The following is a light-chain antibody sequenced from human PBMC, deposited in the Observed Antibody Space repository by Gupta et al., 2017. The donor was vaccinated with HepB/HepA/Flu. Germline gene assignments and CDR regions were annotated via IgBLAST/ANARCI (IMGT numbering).Light chain of an antibody. J-gene: IGLJ3*02. CDR3: GTWDSSLSARWV. CDR1: SSNIGNNY. V-gene: IGLV1-51*02. Sequence: QSVLTQPPSVSAAPGQKVTIPCSGSSSNIGNNYVSWYQQLPGTAPKLLIYENNKRPSGIPDRFSCSKSGTSATLGITGLQTGDEADYYCGTWDSSLSARWVFGGGTKLTVL. CDR2: ENN.